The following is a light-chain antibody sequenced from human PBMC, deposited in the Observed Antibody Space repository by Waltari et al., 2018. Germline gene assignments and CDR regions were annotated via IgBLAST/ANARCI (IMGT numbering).Light chain of an antibody. CDR2: AAS. CDR3: QQYDSVPPT. V-gene: IGKV1-27*01. J-gene: IGKJ1*01. Sequence: DIQMTQSPSSLSASVGDRVTITCRASRGITNYLVWYQQKPGKVPKLLIFAASTLQSGVPSRFSASGAGSDFTLTISSLQPEDAATYYCQQYDSVPPTFGQGTKVDIK. CDR1: RGITNY.